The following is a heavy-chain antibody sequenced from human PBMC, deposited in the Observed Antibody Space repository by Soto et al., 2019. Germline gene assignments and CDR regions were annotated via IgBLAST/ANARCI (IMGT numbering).Heavy chain of an antibody. V-gene: IGHV4-34*01. Sequence: SETLSLTCAVYGGSFSGYYWSWIRQPPGKGLEWIGEINHSGSTNYNPSLKSRVTISVDTSKNQFSLKLSSVTAADTAVYYCATHERYCTNGVCYYFDYWGQGTPVTVSS. CDR3: ATHERYCTNGVCYYFDY. CDR2: INHSGST. J-gene: IGHJ4*02. CDR1: GGSFSGYY. D-gene: IGHD2-8*01.